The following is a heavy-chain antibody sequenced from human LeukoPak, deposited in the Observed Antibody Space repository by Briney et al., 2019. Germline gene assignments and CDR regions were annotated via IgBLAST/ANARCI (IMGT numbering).Heavy chain of an antibody. J-gene: IGHJ4*02. D-gene: IGHD2-2*01. V-gene: IGHV3-23*01. CDR2: ISGSGGST. CDR1: GFTFSSYA. Sequence: GGSLRLSCAASGFTFSSYAMSWVRQAPGKWLAWVSAISGSGGSTYYADSVKGRFTISRDNSKNTLYLQMNSLRAEDTAVYYCAKDPSYCSSTRCHDYWGQGTLVTVSS. CDR3: AKDPSYCSSTRCHDY.